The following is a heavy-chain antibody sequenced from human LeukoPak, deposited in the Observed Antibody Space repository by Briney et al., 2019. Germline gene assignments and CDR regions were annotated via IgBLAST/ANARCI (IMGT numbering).Heavy chain of an antibody. Sequence: SETLSLTCTVSGGSISSYYWSWIRQPAGKGLEWIGRIYASGSTHYNPSLKSRVTMSVDTSKKQFSLNLSSVTAADTAVYYCARDQGGSLSWSDPWGQGTLVTVSS. D-gene: IGHD5-12*01. J-gene: IGHJ5*02. CDR2: IYASGST. CDR1: GGSISSYY. V-gene: IGHV4-4*07. CDR3: ARDQGGSLSWSDP.